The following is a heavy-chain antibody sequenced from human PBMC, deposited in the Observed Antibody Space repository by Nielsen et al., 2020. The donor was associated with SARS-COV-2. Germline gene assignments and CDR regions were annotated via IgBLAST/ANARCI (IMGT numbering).Heavy chain of an antibody. CDR1: GGSISNYY. CDR3: ARERGGDYGEAFDI. CDR2: IHYRGST. Sequence: GSLRLSCSVSGGSISNYYWSWIRRPPGKRLEWIGYIHYRGSTTYNPSLKSRVTISLDTSKTQFSLRLSSVTAADTAMYYCARERGGDYGEAFDIWGQGTMVT. V-gene: IGHV4-59*01. D-gene: IGHD4-17*01. J-gene: IGHJ3*02.